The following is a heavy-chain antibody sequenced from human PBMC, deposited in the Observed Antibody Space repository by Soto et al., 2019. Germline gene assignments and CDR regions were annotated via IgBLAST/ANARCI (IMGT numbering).Heavy chain of an antibody. CDR2: MNPNTGDT. D-gene: IGHD4-4*01. V-gene: IGHV1-8*01. J-gene: IGHJ4*02. CDR3: ARGDGYSFDY. CDR1: GYTFISYD. Sequence: QVQLVQSGAEVKKPGASVKVSCKASGYTFISYDINWVRQATGQGLEWMGWMNPNTGDTGYAQKFQGRVTMTRNTSINTANLELSSLRSDDTAVYFCARGDGYSFDYWGKGTLVTVSS.